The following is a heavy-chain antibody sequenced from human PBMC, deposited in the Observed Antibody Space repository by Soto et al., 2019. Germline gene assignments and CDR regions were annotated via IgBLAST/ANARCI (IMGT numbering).Heavy chain of an antibody. CDR2: ISSNSAYI. D-gene: IGHD6-13*01. CDR3: TRDASRDSSARGWFDP. V-gene: IGHV3-21*01. Sequence: GGSMRLSCAASGFTFRSFTMNWVRQAPGKGLEWVSTISSNSAYIYYTDALRGRFTISRDNAKNSLHLQMNSLRAEDTAVYYCTRDASRDSSARGWFDPWGPGTLVTVSS. J-gene: IGHJ5*02. CDR1: GFTFRSFT.